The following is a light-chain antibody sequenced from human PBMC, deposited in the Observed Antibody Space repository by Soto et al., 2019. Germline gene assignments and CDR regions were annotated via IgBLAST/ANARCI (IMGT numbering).Light chain of an antibody. V-gene: IGLV2-23*03. J-gene: IGLJ2*01. Sequence: QSVLTQPASMSGSPGQSITISCTGTSSDVWSYNLVSWYQQHPGKAPKLMIYEGSKRPSGVSNRFSGSKSGNTASLTISGLQAEDEADYYCCSYAGSSTFVFGGGTQLTVL. CDR1: SSDVWSYNL. CDR2: EGS. CDR3: CSYAGSSTFV.